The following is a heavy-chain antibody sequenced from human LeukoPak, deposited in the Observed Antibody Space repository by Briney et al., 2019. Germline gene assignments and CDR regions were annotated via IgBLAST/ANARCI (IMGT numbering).Heavy chain of an antibody. CDR1: GGTFSSYA. CDR3: ARDRRIFHNPVPIFYYYGMDV. V-gene: IGHV1-69*04. D-gene: IGHD2/OR15-2a*01. J-gene: IGHJ6*02. CDR2: IIPIFGIA. Sequence: GASVKVSCKASGGTFSSYAISWVRQAPGQGLEWMGRIIPIFGIANCAQKFQGRVTITADKSTSTAYTELSSLRSEDTAVYYCARDRRIFHNPVPIFYYYGMDVWGQGTTVTVSS.